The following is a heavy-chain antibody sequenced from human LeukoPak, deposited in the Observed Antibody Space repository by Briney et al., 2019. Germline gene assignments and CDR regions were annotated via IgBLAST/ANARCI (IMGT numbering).Heavy chain of an antibody. CDR3: ATSISDYYDSSGSTPDAFDI. J-gene: IGHJ3*02. CDR1: GFTFSSYS. CDR2: ISSSSYK. Sequence: GGSLRLSCAASGFTFSSYSMNWVRQAPGKGLEWVSSISSSSYKYYADSVKGRFTISRDNAKNSLYLQMNSLRAEDTAVYYCATSISDYYDSSGSTPDAFDIWGQGTMVTVSS. D-gene: IGHD3-22*01. V-gene: IGHV3-21*01.